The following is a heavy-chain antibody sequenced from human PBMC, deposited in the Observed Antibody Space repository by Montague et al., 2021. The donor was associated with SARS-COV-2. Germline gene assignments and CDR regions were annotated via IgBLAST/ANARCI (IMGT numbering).Heavy chain of an antibody. CDR1: GFSISSGYY. CDR3: ARSGVGIFDFSYFDS. CDR2: RYQNGAT. D-gene: IGHD3-3*01. J-gene: IGHJ4*02. V-gene: IGHV4-38-2*02. Sequence: SETLSLTCSVSGFSISSGYYWGWIRQTPGKGLEWIGSRYQNGATYYSPSLKRPVTISLDTSKNQFSLSLTSVTAADTAVYYCARSGVGIFDFSYFDSWGQGSLVIVS.